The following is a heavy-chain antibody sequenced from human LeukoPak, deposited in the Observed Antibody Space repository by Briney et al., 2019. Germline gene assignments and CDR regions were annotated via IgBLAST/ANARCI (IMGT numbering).Heavy chain of an antibody. V-gene: IGHV3-30*02. Sequence: GGSLRLSCAASGFTFSSYGMHWVRQAPGKGLERVAFIRYDGSNKYYADSVKGRFTISRDNSKNTLYLQMNSLRAEDTAVYYCAKDDGIVVVVAATGLDYWGQGTLVTVSS. CDR1: GFTFSSYG. CDR2: IRYDGSNK. J-gene: IGHJ4*02. CDR3: AKDDGIVVVVAATGLDY. D-gene: IGHD2-15*01.